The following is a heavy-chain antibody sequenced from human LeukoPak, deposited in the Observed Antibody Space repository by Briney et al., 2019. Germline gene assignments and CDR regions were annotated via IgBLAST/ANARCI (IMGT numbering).Heavy chain of an antibody. J-gene: IGHJ3*02. Sequence: ASVKVSCKASGGTFSSYAISWVRQAPGQGLEWMGGIIPILGIANYAQKFQGRVTITADKSTSTAYMELSSLRSEDTAVYYCARGKDRCGGDCYVRDDAFDIWGQGTMVTVSS. D-gene: IGHD2-21*02. CDR1: GGTFSSYA. CDR3: ARGKDRCGGDCYVRDDAFDI. V-gene: IGHV1-69*10. CDR2: IIPILGIA.